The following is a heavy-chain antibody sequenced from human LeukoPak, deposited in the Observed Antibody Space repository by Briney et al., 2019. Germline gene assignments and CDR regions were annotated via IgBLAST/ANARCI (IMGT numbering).Heavy chain of an antibody. CDR2: ISGSGDST. D-gene: IGHD2-8*02. CDR3: AKYGAYWFPDV. J-gene: IGHJ6*02. V-gene: IGHV3-23*01. Sequence: PGGSLRLSCAASGFTFSSYVMNWVRQAPGKGLEWVSGISGSGDSTYYADSVKGRFTISRDNSKNTMYLQMNSLRVEDTAVYYCAKYGAYWFPDVWGQGTTVTVSS. CDR1: GFTFSSYV.